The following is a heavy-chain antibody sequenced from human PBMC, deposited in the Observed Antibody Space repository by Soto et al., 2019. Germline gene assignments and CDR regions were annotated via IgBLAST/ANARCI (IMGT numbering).Heavy chain of an antibody. J-gene: IGHJ4*02. CDR3: ASRDPGTTVDY. CDR1: GGSFTSDNW. Sequence: PSENLSLTCAVPGGSFTSDNWWTWVRQPPGQGLEWIGEIYRTGSTNYNPSLKSRVTISLDKSENQFSLKVTSLTAADTAVYYCASRDPGTTVDYWGQGTLVTVSS. D-gene: IGHD1-7*01. V-gene: IGHV4-4*02. CDR2: IYRTGST.